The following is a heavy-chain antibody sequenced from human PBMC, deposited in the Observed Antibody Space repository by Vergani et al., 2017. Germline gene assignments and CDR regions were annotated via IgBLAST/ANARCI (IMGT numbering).Heavy chain of an antibody. J-gene: IGHJ6*02. CDR2: IYPGDSDT. CDR3: ARQLSSGYSRYYYYYGMDV. Sequence: EVQLVQSGAEVKKPGESLKISCKGSGYSFTSYWIGWVRQMPGKGLEWMGIIYPGDSDTRYRPSFQGQVTISANKSISTAYLQWSSLKASDTAMYYCARQLSSGYSRYYYYYGMDVWGQGTTVTVSS. CDR1: GYSFTSYW. D-gene: IGHD3-22*01. V-gene: IGHV5-51*01.